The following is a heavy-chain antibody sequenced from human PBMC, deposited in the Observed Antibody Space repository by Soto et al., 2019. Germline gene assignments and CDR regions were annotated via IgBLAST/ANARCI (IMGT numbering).Heavy chain of an antibody. V-gene: IGHV3-48*01. Sequence: EMQLVESGGGLVKRGGSLRLSCAASGFTFSTYSMNWARQAPGKGLEWIAYISIGSTTIFYADSVKGRFTISRDNAKSSLDLQMNSLRAEDTAVYYCARDNGMAGSFDPWGQGTLVTVSS. CDR2: ISIGSTTI. CDR1: GFTFSTYS. D-gene: IGHD2-8*01. J-gene: IGHJ5*02. CDR3: ARDNGMAGSFDP.